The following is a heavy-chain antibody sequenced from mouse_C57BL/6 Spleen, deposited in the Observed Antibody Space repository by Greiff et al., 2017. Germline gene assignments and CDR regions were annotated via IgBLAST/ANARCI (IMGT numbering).Heavy chain of an antibody. CDR2: IYPGSGST. V-gene: IGHV1-55*01. D-gene: IGHD1-1*01. CDR3: ARDPITTVVARDY. Sequence: QVQLQQSGAELVKPGASVKMSCKASGYTFTSYWITWVKQRPGQGLEWIGDIYPGSGSTNYNEKFKSKATLTVDTSSSTAYMQLSSLTSEDSAVYYCARDPITTVVARDYWGQGTTLTVSS. J-gene: IGHJ2*01. CDR1: GYTFTSYW.